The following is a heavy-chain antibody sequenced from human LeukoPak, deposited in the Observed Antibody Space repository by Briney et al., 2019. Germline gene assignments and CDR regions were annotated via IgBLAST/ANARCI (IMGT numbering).Heavy chain of an antibody. Sequence: SVKVSCKASGGTFGSYAISWVRQAPGQGLEWMGGIIPIFGTANYAQKFQGRVTITADESTSTAYMELSSLRSEDTAVYYCATRKELVDGGYYFDYWGQGTLVTVSS. J-gene: IGHJ4*02. CDR1: GGTFGSYA. CDR2: IIPIFGTA. CDR3: ATRKELVDGGYYFDY. V-gene: IGHV1-69*01. D-gene: IGHD1-26*01.